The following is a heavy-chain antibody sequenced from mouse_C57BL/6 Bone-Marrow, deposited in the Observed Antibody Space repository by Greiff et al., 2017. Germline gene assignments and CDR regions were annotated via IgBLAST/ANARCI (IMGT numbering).Heavy chain of an antibody. Sequence: VHVKQSGAELVRPGASVKLSCTASGFNIKDDYMHWVKQRPEQGLEWIGWIDPENGDTEYASKFQGKATITAVTSSNTAYLQLSSLTSEDTAVYYCTVVATDYAMDYWGQGTSVTVSS. V-gene: IGHV14-4*01. CDR1: GFNIKDDY. CDR3: TVVATDYAMDY. CDR2: IDPENGDT. D-gene: IGHD1-1*01. J-gene: IGHJ4*01.